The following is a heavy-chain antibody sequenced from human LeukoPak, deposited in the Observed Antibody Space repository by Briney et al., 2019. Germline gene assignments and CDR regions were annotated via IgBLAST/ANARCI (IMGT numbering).Heavy chain of an antibody. CDR1: GGSISSGGYY. V-gene: IGHV4-31*03. CDR3: ARLKPPTYYDFWSGSWFLDV. Sequence: SQTLSLTCTVSGGSISSGGYYWSWIRQHPGKGLEWIGYIYCSGSTYYNPSLKSRVTISVDTSKNQFSLKLSSVTAADTAVYYCARLKPPTYYDFWSGSWFLDVWGKGTTVTVSS. J-gene: IGHJ6*04. D-gene: IGHD3-3*01. CDR2: IYCSGST.